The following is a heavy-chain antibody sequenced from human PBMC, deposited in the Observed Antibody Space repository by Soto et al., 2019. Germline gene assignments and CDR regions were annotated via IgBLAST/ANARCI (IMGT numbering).Heavy chain of an antibody. V-gene: IGHV3-21*02. CDR3: AGGGQLDP. Sequence: EVQLVESGGGLVKPGGSQRLSCAASGFSFSSYSMNWVRQAPGKGLEWVSSISSTSTYIFYANSVKGRFTISRDNAKNSLYPEMNNLRAEDTAVYYCAGGGQLDPWGPGTLVTVSS. D-gene: IGHD3-16*01. CDR1: GFSFSSYS. CDR2: ISSTSTYI. J-gene: IGHJ5*02.